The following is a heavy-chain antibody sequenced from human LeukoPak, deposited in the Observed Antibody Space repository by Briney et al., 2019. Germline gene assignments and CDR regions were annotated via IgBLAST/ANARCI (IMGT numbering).Heavy chain of an antibody. CDR1: GYSFTNYW. CDR3: ATSAIVGPTLFDY. D-gene: IGHD1-26*01. V-gene: IGHV5-51*01. Sequence: GASLKISCKGSGYSFTNYWIAWVRQMPGKGLEWMGIIYPGDSDTRYSPSFQGQVTISADKSISTAYLQWSSLKASDTAMYYCATSAIVGPTLFDYWGQGTLVTGSS. CDR2: IYPGDSDT. J-gene: IGHJ4*02.